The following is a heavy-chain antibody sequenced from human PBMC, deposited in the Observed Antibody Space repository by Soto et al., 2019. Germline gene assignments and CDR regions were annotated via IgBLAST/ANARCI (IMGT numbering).Heavy chain of an antibody. CDR3: ARDLKRPGDYYYYGMDV. J-gene: IGHJ6*02. Sequence: GASVKVSCKASGYTFTSYGISWVRQAPGQGLEWTGWISAYNGNTNYAQKLQGRVTMTTDTSTSTAYMELRSLRSDDTAVYYCARDLKRPGDYYYYGMDVWGQGTTVTVSS. D-gene: IGHD3-10*01. CDR1: GYTFTSYG. CDR2: ISAYNGNT. V-gene: IGHV1-18*04.